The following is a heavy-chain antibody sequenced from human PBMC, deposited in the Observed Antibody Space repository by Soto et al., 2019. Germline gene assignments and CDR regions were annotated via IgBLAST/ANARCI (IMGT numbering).Heavy chain of an antibody. V-gene: IGHV4-30-2*01. Sequence: PSETLSLTCAVSGGSISSGGYSWSWIRQPPGKGLEWIGYIYHSGSTFYNPSLKSRVTISVDRSKNQFSLKLSSVTAADTAVYYCVRDGTKTLRDWFDPWGQGISVTVSS. CDR3: VRDGTKTLRDWFDP. D-gene: IGHD1-1*01. CDR2: IYHSGST. J-gene: IGHJ5*02. CDR1: GGSISSGGYS.